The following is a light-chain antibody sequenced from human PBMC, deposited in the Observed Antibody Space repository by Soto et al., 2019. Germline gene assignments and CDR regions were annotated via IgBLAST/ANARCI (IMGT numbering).Light chain of an antibody. CDR1: QGISSW. J-gene: IGKJ5*01. V-gene: IGKV1-12*01. CDR2: AAS. Sequence: DIQMTQSPSSVSASVGDRVTITCRASQGISSWLAWYQQKPGKAPKLLIYAASSLQSGVPSRFSGSGSGTDFTLTISSLQPEDFYCHQANSFPIACGQGTRLEIK. CDR3: HQANSFPIA.